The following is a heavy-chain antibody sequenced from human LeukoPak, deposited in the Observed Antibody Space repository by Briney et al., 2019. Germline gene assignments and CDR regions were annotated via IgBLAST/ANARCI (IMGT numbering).Heavy chain of an antibody. CDR2: IKQDGSEK. CDR1: GFTFSSYW. Sequence: GGSLRLSCAASGFTFSSYWMSWVRQAPGKGLEWVANIKQDGSEKYYVDSVKGRFTISRDNAKNSLYLQMNSLRAEDTAVYYCARDPLTYYDFWSGYSRHMDVWGKGTTVTVSS. J-gene: IGHJ6*03. CDR3: ARDPLTYYDFWSGYSRHMDV. V-gene: IGHV3-7*01. D-gene: IGHD3-3*01.